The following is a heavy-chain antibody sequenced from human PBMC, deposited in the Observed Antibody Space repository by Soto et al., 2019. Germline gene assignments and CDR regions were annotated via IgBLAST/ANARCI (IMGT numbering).Heavy chain of an antibody. D-gene: IGHD2-21*02. CDR1: GGTFSSYA. CDR3: VSDSYCRGDCYISNSGIDY. J-gene: IGHJ4*02. V-gene: IGHV1-69*13. CDR2: IIPIFGTA. Sequence: GASVKVSCKASGGTFSSYATSWVRQAPGQGLEWMGGIIPIFGTANYAQKFQGRVTITADESTSTAYMELSSLRSEDTAVYYCVSDSYCRGDCYISNSGIDYWGQGTLVTVSS.